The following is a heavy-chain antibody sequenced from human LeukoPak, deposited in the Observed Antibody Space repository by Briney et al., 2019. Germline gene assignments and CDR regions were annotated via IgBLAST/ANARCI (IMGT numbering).Heavy chain of an antibody. CDR3: ARGDCSSTSCSWFDP. J-gene: IGHJ5*02. V-gene: IGHV1-2*02. CDR2: INPNSGGT. CDR1: GYTFTGYY. D-gene: IGHD2-2*01. Sequence: ASVKVSCKASGYTFTGYYMHWVRQAPGQGLEWMGWINPNSGGTNYAQKFQGRVTMTRDTSISTAYMELSRLRSDDTAVYYCARGDCSSTSCSWFDPWGQGTLVNVSS.